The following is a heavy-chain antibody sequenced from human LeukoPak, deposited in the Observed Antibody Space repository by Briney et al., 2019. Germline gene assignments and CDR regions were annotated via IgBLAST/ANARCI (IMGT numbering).Heavy chain of an antibody. CDR2: INHSGST. J-gene: IGHJ4*02. CDR1: GRSFSGYY. CDR3: ASGDYVWGSYRPPDY. V-gene: IGHV4-34*01. Sequence: SETLSLTCAVYGRSFSGYYWSWIRQPPGKGLEWIGEINHSGSTNYNPSLKSRVTISVDTSKNQFSLKLSSVTAADTAVYYCASGDYVWGSYRPPDYWGQGTLVTVSS. D-gene: IGHD3-16*02.